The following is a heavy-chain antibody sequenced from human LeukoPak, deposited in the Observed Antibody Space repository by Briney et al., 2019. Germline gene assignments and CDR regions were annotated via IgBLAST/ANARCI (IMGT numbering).Heavy chain of an antibody. CDR2: FTHHGST. D-gene: IGHD4-17*01. J-gene: IGHJ4*02. CDR3: AIIHGDYSDFDY. V-gene: IGHV4-34*01. Sequence: PSETLSLTCAVYGGSLCGYYWSWVRQPPGKGLEWIGEFTHHGSTNYNPSLKSRVPMSGDTSKKQFYLWLSYVTAADTGVYFCAIIHGDYSDFDYWGQGTLVTVSS. CDR1: GGSLCGYY.